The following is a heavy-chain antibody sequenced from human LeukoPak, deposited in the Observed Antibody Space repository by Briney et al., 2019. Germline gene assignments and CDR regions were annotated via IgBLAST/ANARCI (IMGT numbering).Heavy chain of an antibody. CDR3: ARVTTMIVEDAFDI. CDR1: GGSISSGSYY. J-gene: IGHJ3*02. CDR2: IYTSGST. D-gene: IGHD3-22*01. Sequence: SETLSLTCTVSGGSISSGSYYWSWIRQPAGKGLEWIGRIYTSGSTNYNPSLKSRVTISVDTSKNQFSLKLSSVTAADTAVYYCARVTTMIVEDAFDIRGQGTMVTVSS. V-gene: IGHV4-61*02.